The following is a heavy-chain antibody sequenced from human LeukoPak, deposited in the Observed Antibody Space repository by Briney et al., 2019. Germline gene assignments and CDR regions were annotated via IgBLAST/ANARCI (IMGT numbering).Heavy chain of an antibody. CDR3: ARRSGIAVAGAFDY. V-gene: IGHV3-21*04. CDR1: GFTFSNYR. CDR2: ISTSSIYI. J-gene: IGHJ4*02. Sequence: GGSLRLSCAASGFTFSNYRMNWVRQAPGKGLEWVSSISTSSIYIYYADSLKGRFTISRDNAKNSLYLQMNSLRAEDTAVYYCARRSGIAVAGAFDYWGQGTLVTVSS. D-gene: IGHD6-19*01.